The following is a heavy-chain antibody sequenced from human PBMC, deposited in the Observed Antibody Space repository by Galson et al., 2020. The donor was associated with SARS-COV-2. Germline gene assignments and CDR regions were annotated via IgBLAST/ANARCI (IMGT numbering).Heavy chain of an antibody. V-gene: IGHV5-51*01. CDR2: IYPDDSYT. J-gene: IGHJ4*02. CDR1: GYSFTNYW. CDR3: ARHGASSGWYEGIDY. Sequence: GESLKISCRTSGYSFTNYWIGWVCQVPGKGLEWMGIIYPDDSYTIYSPSFQGQVTISADKSISTAFLQWSSLKASDTAIYYCARHGASSGWYEGIDYWGQGTLVTVSS. D-gene: IGHD6-19*01.